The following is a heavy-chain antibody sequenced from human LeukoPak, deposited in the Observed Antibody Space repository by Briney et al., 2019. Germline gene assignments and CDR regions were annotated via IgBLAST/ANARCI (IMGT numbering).Heavy chain of an antibody. CDR1: GGTFSSYA. V-gene: IGHV1-8*03. J-gene: IGHJ5*02. D-gene: IGHD4-23*01. CDR3: ARRGYGGKRNWFDP. Sequence: ASVKVSCKASGGTFSSYAISWVRQAPGQGLEWMGWMNPNSGNTGYAQKFQGRVTITRNTSISTAYMELSSLRSEDTAVYYCARRGYGGKRNWFDPWGQGTLVTVSS. CDR2: MNPNSGNT.